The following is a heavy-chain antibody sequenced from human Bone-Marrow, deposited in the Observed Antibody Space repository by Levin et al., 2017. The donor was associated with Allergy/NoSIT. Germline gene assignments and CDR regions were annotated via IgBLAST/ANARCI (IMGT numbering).Heavy chain of an antibody. V-gene: IGHV4-39*07. CDR2: TSYSGNT. Sequence: KASETLSLTCTVSGDSFSNSYYYWGWIRQPPGKGLEWLGTTSYSGNTYSNPSLKSRVTISVDTSKNQFSLRLSSVTAADTAVYYCARCYGTDSSSFMFDPWGQGTLVTVSS. J-gene: IGHJ5*02. CDR3: ARCYGTDSSSFMFDP. CDR1: GDSFSNSYYY. D-gene: IGHD6-6*01.